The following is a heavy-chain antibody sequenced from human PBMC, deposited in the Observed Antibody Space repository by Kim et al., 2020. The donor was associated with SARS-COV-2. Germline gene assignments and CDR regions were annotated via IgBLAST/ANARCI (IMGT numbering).Heavy chain of an antibody. CDR3: ARVVDSSSWYPRTYGMDV. D-gene: IGHD6-13*01. V-gene: IGHV3-30*07. Sequence: KGRFTISRDNSKNTLYLQMNSLRAGDTAVYYCARVVDSSSWYPRTYGMDVWGQGTTVTVSS. J-gene: IGHJ6*02.